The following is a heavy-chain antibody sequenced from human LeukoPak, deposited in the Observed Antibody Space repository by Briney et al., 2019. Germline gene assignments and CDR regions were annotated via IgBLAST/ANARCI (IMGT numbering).Heavy chain of an antibody. CDR1: GFTFSTHW. D-gene: IGHD6-19*01. Sequence: PGGSLRLSCEASGFTFSTHWMHWVRQVPGKGLVWISRISSDVISTISTSYADSVKGRFTISRDNAKNTLYLQMNSLIAEDTAVYYCARAVAGTRNAFDLWGQGTMVTVSS. J-gene: IGHJ3*01. V-gene: IGHV3-74*01. CDR3: ARAVAGTRNAFDL. CDR2: ISSDVISTIST.